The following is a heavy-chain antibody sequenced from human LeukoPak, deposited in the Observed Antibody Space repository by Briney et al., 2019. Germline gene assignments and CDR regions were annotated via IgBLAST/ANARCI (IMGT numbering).Heavy chain of an antibody. CDR1: GGSISSGGYY. Sequence: PSETLSLTCTVSGGSISSGGYYWSWIRQHPGKGLEWIGYIYYSGSTYYNPSLKSRVTISVDTSKNQFSLKLSSVTAADTAVYCCARVDAYCGGDCSRYYYYGMDVWGQGTTVTVSS. D-gene: IGHD2-21*02. CDR3: ARVDAYCGGDCSRYYYYGMDV. J-gene: IGHJ6*02. V-gene: IGHV4-31*03. CDR2: IYYSGST.